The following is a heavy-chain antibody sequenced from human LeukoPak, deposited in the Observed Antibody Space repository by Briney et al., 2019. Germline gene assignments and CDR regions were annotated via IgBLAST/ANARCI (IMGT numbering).Heavy chain of an antibody. Sequence: GSLRLSCAASGFTFSSYEMNWVCQAPGKGLEWVSHISSSGSTIYYADSVKGRFTISRDNAKNSLYLQMNSLRAEDTAVYYCAELGITMIGGVWGKGTTVTISS. CDR2: ISSSGSTI. V-gene: IGHV3-48*03. CDR1: GFTFSSYE. D-gene: IGHD3-10*02. CDR3: AELGITMIGGV. J-gene: IGHJ6*04.